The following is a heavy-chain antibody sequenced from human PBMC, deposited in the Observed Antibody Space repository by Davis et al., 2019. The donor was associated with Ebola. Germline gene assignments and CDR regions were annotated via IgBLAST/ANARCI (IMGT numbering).Heavy chain of an antibody. J-gene: IGHJ4*02. CDR1: GFTVSSNH. CDR3: AKRIPRRKFDY. Sequence: GESLKISCAASGFTVSSNHMSWVRQAPGKGLEWVSVIYDQSTAYADSVRGRFIISIDKSNNTLYLEMNSLRAEDTAVYFCAKRIPRRKFDYWGQGILVTVSS. V-gene: IGHV3-53*01. D-gene: IGHD1-14*01. CDR2: IYDQST.